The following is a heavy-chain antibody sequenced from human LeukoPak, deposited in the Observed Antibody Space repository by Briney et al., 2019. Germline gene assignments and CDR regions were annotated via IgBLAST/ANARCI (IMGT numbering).Heavy chain of an antibody. CDR1: GFTFSDYH. CDR2: ISSSGGTI. J-gene: IGHJ4*02. CDR3: ARAYTPLGYCSTPSCYTLDY. Sequence: PGGSLRLSCAASGFTFSDYHMSWIRQAPGKGLEWVSYISSSGGTISYADSVKGRFTISRDNAKNSLYLQMNSLRAEDTALYYCARAYTPLGYCSTPSCYTLDYWGQGTLVTVSS. V-gene: IGHV3-11*04. D-gene: IGHD2-2*02.